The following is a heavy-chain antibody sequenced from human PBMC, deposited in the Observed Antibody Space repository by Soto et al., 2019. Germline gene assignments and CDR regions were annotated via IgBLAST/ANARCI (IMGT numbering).Heavy chain of an antibody. J-gene: IGHJ3*01. CDR3: ARVGRGFCSSARCYTDGFDL. CDR1: GFTFSLYP. V-gene: IGHV3-48*02. Sequence: QLVEAGGGLVQPGGSLRLSCAASGFTFSLYPMNWFRQAPGKGLEWLSYISPSNTTIYYADPVKSRFTISRDNAKDSLDLQMNGLRDDDTAVYYCARVGRGFCSSARCYTDGFDLWGQGTVVTVST. D-gene: IGHD2-2*01. CDR2: ISPSNTTI.